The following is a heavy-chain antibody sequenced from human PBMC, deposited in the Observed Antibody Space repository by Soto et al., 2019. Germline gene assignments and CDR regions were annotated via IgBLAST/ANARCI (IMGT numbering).Heavy chain of an antibody. CDR1: GFTFSSYG. Sequence: GGSLRLSCAASGFTFSSYGMHWVRQAPGKGLEWVAVIWYDGSNKYYADSVKGRFTISRDNSKNTLYLQMNSLRAEDTAVYYCARDEGDIVVVPAAAYYYYYGMDVWGQGTTVTVSS. CDR3: ARDEGDIVVVPAAAYYYYYGMDV. V-gene: IGHV3-33*01. J-gene: IGHJ6*02. D-gene: IGHD2-2*01. CDR2: IWYDGSNK.